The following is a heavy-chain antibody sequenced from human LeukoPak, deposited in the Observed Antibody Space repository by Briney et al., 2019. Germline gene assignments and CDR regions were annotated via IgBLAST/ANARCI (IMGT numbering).Heavy chain of an antibody. J-gene: IGHJ4*02. V-gene: IGHV4-39*07. CDR1: GGSIRSSYYY. D-gene: IGHD3-10*01. CDR3: ARVRSPRGLPNQIGY. Sequence: SETLSLTCTVSGGSIRSSYYYWGWIRQPPGTGLEWIGSIYDSGSTYYNPSLKSRVTISVDTSKNQFSLKLNSVTAADTAVYYCARVRSPRGLPNQIGYWGQGTLVTVSS. CDR2: IYDSGST.